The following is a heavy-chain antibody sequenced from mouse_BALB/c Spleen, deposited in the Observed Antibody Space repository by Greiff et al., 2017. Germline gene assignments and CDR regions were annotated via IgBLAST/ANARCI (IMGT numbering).Heavy chain of an antibody. J-gene: IGHJ3*01. D-gene: IGHD2-1*01. V-gene: IGHV1S41*01. Sequence: DLVKPGASVKLSCKASGYTFTSYWINWIKQRPGQGLEWIGRIAPGSGSTYYNEMFKGKATLTVDTSSSTAYIQLSSLSSEDSAFYFCARWDGNFAYWGQGTLVTVSA. CDR1: GYTFTSYW. CDR2: IAPGSGST. CDR3: ARWDGNFAY.